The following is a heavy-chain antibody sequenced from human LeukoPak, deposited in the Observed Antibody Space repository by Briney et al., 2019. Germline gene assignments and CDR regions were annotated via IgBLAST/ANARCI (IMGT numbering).Heavy chain of an antibody. CDR1: GFTFSSYS. D-gene: IGHD3-3*01. V-gene: IGHV3-48*04. CDR3: AREMTIFV. Sequence: GGSLRLSCAASGFTFSSYSMNWVRQAPGKGLEWVSFISGSSSTIYYADSVKGRFTISRDNAKNSLYLQMNSLRAEDTAVYYCAREMTIFVWGKGTTVTVSS. CDR2: ISGSSSTI. J-gene: IGHJ6*04.